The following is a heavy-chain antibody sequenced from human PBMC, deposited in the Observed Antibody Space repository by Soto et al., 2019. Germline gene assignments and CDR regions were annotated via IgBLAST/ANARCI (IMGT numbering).Heavy chain of an antibody. Sequence: QVQLVESGGGVVQPGRSLRLSCAASGFTFSSYAMHWVRQAPGKGLEWVAVISYDGSNKYYADSVKGRFTISRDNSKNKLYLQMNSLRAEDTAGYYCARDPVAYCGGDCRTFDYWGQGTLVTVSS. V-gene: IGHV3-30-3*01. D-gene: IGHD2-21*02. CDR3: ARDPVAYCGGDCRTFDY. CDR2: ISYDGSNK. J-gene: IGHJ4*02. CDR1: GFTFSSYA.